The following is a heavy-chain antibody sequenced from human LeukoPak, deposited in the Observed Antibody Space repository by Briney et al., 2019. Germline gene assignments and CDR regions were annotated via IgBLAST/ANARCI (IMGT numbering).Heavy chain of an antibody. V-gene: IGHV4-59*01. CDR2: NDYSGGS. D-gene: IGHD3-22*01. J-gene: IGHJ4*02. Sequence: PSETLSLTCTVSGASISSYYWTWIRQPPGKGLEWIGNNDYSGGSNYNPSLKSRVTISVDTSKNQFSLRLNSVTAADTAVYYCARNGPHYYDGSGYLDYWGQGALVTVSS. CDR1: GASISSYY. CDR3: ARNGPHYYDGSGYLDY.